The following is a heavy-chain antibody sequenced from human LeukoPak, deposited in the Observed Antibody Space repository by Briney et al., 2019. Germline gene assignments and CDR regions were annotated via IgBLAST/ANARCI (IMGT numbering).Heavy chain of an antibody. J-gene: IGHJ1*01. D-gene: IGHD3-16*02. V-gene: IGHV3-21*01. CDR3: ARSRYDYVWGSCRYTPAEYFQH. CDR1: GFTFSSYS. CDR2: ISSSSSYI. Sequence: GGSLRLSCAASGFTFSSYSMNWVRQAPGKGLEWVSSISSSSSYIYYADSVKGRFTISRDNAKNSLYLQMNSLRAEDTAVYYCARSRYDYVWGSCRYTPAEYFQHWGQGTLVTVSS.